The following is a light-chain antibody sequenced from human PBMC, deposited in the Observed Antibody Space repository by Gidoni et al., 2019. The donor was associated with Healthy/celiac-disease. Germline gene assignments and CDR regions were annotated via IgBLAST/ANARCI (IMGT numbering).Light chain of an antibody. V-gene: IGKV1-27*01. Sequence: DLQMTQSPSSLSASVGDRVTITCRTSQGIRNYLDWYQQKPGKVPKLLIYAASTWQSGVPSRFRGRGSGTDFTLTISSLQPEDVATYYCQKYNSAPETCXXXTKVEIK. CDR3: QKYNSAPET. CDR2: AAS. J-gene: IGKJ1*01. CDR1: QGIRNY.